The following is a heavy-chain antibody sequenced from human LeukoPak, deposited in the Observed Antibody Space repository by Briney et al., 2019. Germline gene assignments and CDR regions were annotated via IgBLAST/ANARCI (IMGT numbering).Heavy chain of an antibody. CDR3: AILWREGDYGSAFAV. V-gene: IGHV3-23*01. D-gene: IGHD4-17*01. J-gene: IGHJ3*01. Sequence: TGGSLRLSCAASGFTFRNYAMSWVRQGPGKGLQWASAISGSDGTTYYADSVKGRFTISRDNSKNTLYLQVKSLRAEDTAVYYCAILWREGDYGSAFAVWGQGTKVTVSS. CDR2: ISGSDGTT. CDR1: GFTFRNYA.